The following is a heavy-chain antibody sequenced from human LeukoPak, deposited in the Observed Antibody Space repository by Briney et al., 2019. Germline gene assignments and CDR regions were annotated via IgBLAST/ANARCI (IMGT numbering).Heavy chain of an antibody. CDR2: ISGSGGGT. D-gene: IGHD3-22*01. CDR3: AKRGVVIRVILVGFHKEAYYFDS. J-gene: IGHJ4*02. V-gene: IGHV3-23*01. CDR1: GITLSNYG. Sequence: GGSLRLSCAVSGITLSNYGMSWVRQAPGKGLEWVAGISGSGGGTNYADSVKGRFTISRDNPKNTLFLQMNNLRAEDTAVYFCAKRGVVIRVILVGFHKEAYYFDSWGQGALVTVSS.